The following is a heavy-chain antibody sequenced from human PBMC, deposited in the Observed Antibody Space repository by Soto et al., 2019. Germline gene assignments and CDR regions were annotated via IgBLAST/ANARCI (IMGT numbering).Heavy chain of an antibody. V-gene: IGHV4-38-2*01. CDR1: GYSISSGYY. Sequence: SETLSLTCAVSGYSISSGYYWGWIRQPPGKGLEWIGSIYHSGSTYYNPSLKSRVTISVDTSKTQFSLKLSSVTAADTAVYYCAGRLYYDFWSGSYTGHYFDYWGQGTLVTVSS. J-gene: IGHJ4*02. CDR2: IYHSGST. CDR3: AGRLYYDFWSGSYTGHYFDY. D-gene: IGHD3-3*01.